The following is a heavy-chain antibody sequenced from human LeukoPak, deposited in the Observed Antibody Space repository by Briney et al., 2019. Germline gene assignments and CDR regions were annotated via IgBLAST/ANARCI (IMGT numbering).Heavy chain of an antibody. CDR3: ARRGKRQLMNDGMDV. J-gene: IGHJ6*02. Sequence: NPSETLSLTCAVYGGSFSGYYWSWIRQPPGKGLEWIGEINHSGSTNYSPSLKSRVTISVDTSKNQFSLKLSSVTAADTAVYYCARRGKRQLMNDGMDVWGQGTTVTVSS. V-gene: IGHV4-34*01. D-gene: IGHD2-2*01. CDR2: INHSGST. CDR1: GGSFSGYY.